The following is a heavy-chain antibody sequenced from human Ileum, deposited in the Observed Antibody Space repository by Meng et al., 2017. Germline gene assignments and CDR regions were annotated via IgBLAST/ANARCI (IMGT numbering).Heavy chain of an antibody. CDR3: ATYGSGFTPPLDP. D-gene: IGHD3-10*01. CDR2: ISQSGTT. CDR1: GDSISTYTYY. J-gene: IGHJ5*02. Sequence: QLQLQESGPGLVKPSETLSLTCTVSGDSISTYTYYWGWIRQPPEKGLEWIGEISQSGTTNYYPSLNSRVSISLDKANNHLSLTLTSVTAADTAVYYCATYGSGFTPPLDPWGQGILVTVSS. V-gene: IGHV4-39*07.